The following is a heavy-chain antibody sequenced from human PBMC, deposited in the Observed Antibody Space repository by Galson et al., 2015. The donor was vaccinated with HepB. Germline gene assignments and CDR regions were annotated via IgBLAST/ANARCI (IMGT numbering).Heavy chain of an antibody. CDR2: IIPIFGTA. V-gene: IGHV1-69*13. CDR1: GGTFSNYA. J-gene: IGHJ3*02. Sequence: SVKVSCKASGGTFSNYAISWVRQAPGQGLEWMGGIIPIFGTANYAQNFQGRVTISADESTSTAYMELSGLRSEDTAVYYCARPSRDGYDPRRHDACDIWGQGTMVTVSS. CDR3: ARPSRDGYDPRRHDACDI. D-gene: IGHD5-24*01.